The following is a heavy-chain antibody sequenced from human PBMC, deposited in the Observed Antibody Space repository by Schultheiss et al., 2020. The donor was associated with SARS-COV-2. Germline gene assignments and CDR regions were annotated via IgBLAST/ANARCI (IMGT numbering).Heavy chain of an antibody. CDR2: IYTSGST. CDR3: ARASRGSHYVGLQRNYYYCMDV. CDR1: GYSISSGYY. V-gene: IGHV4-38-2*01. Sequence: SETLSLTCAVSGYSISSGYYWGWIRQPPGKGLEWIGRIYTSGSTYYNPSLKSRVTISVDTSKNQFSLKLSSVTAADTAVYYCARASRGSHYVGLQRNYYYCMDVWGKGTTVTVSS. J-gene: IGHJ6*03. D-gene: IGHD3-16*01.